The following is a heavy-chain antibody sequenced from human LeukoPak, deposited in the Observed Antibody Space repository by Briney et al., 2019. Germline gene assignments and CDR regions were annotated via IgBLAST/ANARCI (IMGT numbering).Heavy chain of an antibody. Sequence: GGSLRLSCAASGFTFSSYEMNWVRQAPGQGLEWVSYISSSGSTIYYADSVKGRFTISRGNAKNSLYLQMNSLRAEDTAVYYCARPLGVVAAYDYWGQGTLVTVSS. CDR1: GFTFSSYE. J-gene: IGHJ4*02. D-gene: IGHD2-15*01. CDR3: ARPLGVVAAYDY. CDR2: ISSSGSTI. V-gene: IGHV3-48*03.